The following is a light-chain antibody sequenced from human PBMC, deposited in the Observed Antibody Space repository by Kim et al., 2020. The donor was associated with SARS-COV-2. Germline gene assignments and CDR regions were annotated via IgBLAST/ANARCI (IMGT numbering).Light chain of an antibody. CDR3: SSYTSSSTPVV. J-gene: IGLJ2*01. CDR2: DVS. V-gene: IGLV2-14*04. CDR1: RSDVGGYNY. Sequence: QSITISCTGTRSDVGGYNYVSWYQQHPGKAPKLMIYDVSKRPSGVSNRFSGSKSGNTASLTISGLQAEDEADYYCSSYTSSSTPVVFGGGTQLTVL.